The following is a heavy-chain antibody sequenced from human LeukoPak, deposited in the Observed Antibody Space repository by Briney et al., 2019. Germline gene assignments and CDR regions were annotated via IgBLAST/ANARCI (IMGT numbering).Heavy chain of an antibody. Sequence: GGSLRLSCAASGFSLTDYYMSWIRQAPGQGLQWISYISASGSTIKYADSVKGRFTISRDNSKNTLYLQMNSLRAEDTAVYYCAKVAWIQLWLVFDYWGQGTLVTVSS. D-gene: IGHD5-18*01. CDR1: GFSLTDYY. CDR2: ISASGSTI. J-gene: IGHJ4*02. V-gene: IGHV3-11*01. CDR3: AKVAWIQLWLVFDY.